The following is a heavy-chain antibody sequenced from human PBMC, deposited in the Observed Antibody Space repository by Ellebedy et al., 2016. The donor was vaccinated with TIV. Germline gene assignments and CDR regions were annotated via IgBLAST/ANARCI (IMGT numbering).Heavy chain of an antibody. CDR1: GGSISSSSYY. D-gene: IGHD3-10*01. Sequence: SETLSLTCTVSGGSISSSSYYWGWIRQHPGKGLEWIGSIYYSGSTYYNPSPKSRVTITVDTSKNQFSLKLSSVTAADTAVYYCARHDRILLWFGGQGAFDIWGQGTMVTVSS. V-gene: IGHV4-39*01. CDR2: IYYSGST. CDR3: ARHDRILLWFGGQGAFDI. J-gene: IGHJ3*02.